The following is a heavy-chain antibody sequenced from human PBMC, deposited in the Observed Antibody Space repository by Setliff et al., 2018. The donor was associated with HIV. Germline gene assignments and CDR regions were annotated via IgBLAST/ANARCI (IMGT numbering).Heavy chain of an antibody. CDR2: ISAYDGNT. CDR1: GYTFTSYG. J-gene: IGHJ4*01. Sequence: ASVKVSCKASGYTFTSYGISWVRQAPGQGLEWMGWISAYDGNTDQAQRFRDRVTMTMDTSTRTVFMELRSLTLDDTSVYYCARGSAPNIVVAASLDIWGQGTLVTVSS. CDR3: ARGSAPNIVVAASLDI. V-gene: IGHV1-18*01. D-gene: IGHD6-19*01.